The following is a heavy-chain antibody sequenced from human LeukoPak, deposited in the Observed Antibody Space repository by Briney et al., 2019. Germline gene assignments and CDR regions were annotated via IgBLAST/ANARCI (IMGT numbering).Heavy chain of an antibody. J-gene: IGHJ5*01. CDR3: ARWNLGGLLVVNWFDS. CDR1: D. Sequence: DISWVRQAPGRGLDWMGWIRAYNGDTKDAEKFQGRVTMTTDTSTSTVYLDLKGLKSDDTAVYYCARWNLGGLLVVNWFDSWGQGSQVIVSS. D-gene: IGHD3-16*01. CDR2: IRAYNGDT. V-gene: IGHV1-18*01.